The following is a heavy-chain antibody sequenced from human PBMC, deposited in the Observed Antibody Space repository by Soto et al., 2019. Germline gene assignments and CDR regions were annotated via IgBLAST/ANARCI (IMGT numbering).Heavy chain of an antibody. CDR3: ARDLVRGCSGGGCYGY. V-gene: IGHV3-30-3*01. CDR1: GFTFSSYA. J-gene: IGHJ4*02. Sequence: QVQLVESGGGVVQPGRSLRLSCAASGFTFSSYAMHWVRQAPGKGLEWVAVISYDGSNKYYADSVKGRFTISRDNSKNTLYLQMNSLRAEDTAVYYCARDLVRGCSGGGCYGYWGQGTLVTVSS. CDR2: ISYDGSNK. D-gene: IGHD2-15*01.